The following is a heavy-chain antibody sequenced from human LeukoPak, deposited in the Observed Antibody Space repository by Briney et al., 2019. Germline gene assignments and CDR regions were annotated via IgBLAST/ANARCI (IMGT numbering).Heavy chain of an antibody. CDR2: MNPNSGNT. V-gene: IGHV1-8*03. Sequence: ASVKVSCKASGYTFTSYDINWVRQATGQGLEWMGWMNPNSGNTGYAQKFQGRVTITRNTSISTAYMELSSLRSEDTAVYYCARGLDCSSTSCPTGGYYYYYMDVWGKGTTVTVSS. CDR3: ARGLDCSSTSCPTGGYYYYYMDV. D-gene: IGHD2-2*01. J-gene: IGHJ6*03. CDR1: GYTFTSYD.